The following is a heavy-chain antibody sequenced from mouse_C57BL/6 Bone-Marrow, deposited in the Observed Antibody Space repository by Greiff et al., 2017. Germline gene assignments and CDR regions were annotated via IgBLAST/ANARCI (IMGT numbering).Heavy chain of an antibody. D-gene: IGHD2-12*01. V-gene: IGHV1-69*01. CDR3: ASATTDG. CDR2: IDPSDSDT. CDR1: GYTFTSYW. J-gene: IGHJ1*03. Sequence: QVQLQQPGPELVMPGASVKLSCKASGYTFTSYWMHWVKQSHGQGLEWIGDIDPSDSDTIYNQKFKGKSTLTVDKSSSTAYMELSSLTSEDSADDCCASATTDGWGTGTTLTVSS.